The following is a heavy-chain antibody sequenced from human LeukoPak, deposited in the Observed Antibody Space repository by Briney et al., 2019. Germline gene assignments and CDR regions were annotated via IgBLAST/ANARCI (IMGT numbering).Heavy chain of an antibody. CDR3: AGGYIAADLDY. CDR2: LSYDGNNK. CDR1: GFTFSSFA. V-gene: IGHV3-30-3*01. D-gene: IGHD6-13*01. Sequence: GGSLRLSCAASGFTFSSFAMHWVRQASGKGLEWVAVLSYDGNNKYYADSVKGRFTISRDNSKNTLYLQMDSLRAEDTAVYYCAGGYIAADLDYWGQGTLTTVSS. J-gene: IGHJ4*02.